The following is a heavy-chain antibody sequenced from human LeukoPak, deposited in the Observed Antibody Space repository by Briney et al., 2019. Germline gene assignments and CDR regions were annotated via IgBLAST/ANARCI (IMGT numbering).Heavy chain of an antibody. D-gene: IGHD2-2*01. CDR2: IIPIFGTA. J-gene: IGHJ6*03. V-gene: IGHV1-69*13. Sequence: SVKVSCKASGGTFSSYAISWVRQASGQGLEWMGGIIPIFGTANYAQKFQGRVTITADESTSTAYMELSSLRSEDTAVYYCARARDCSSTSCYRSYYYYYMDVWGKGTTVTVSS. CDR1: GGTFSSYA. CDR3: ARARDCSSTSCYRSYYYYYMDV.